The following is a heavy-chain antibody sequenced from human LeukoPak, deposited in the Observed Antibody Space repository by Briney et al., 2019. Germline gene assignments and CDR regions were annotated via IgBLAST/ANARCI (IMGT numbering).Heavy chain of an antibody. Sequence: ASVKVSCKASGYTFINYDIRWVRQAPGQGLEWMGWISAYNGNTNYAQKLQGRVTMTTDTSTSTAYMELRSLRSDDTAVYYCARDGLLRWYLNYYYYGMDVWGQGTTVTVSS. CDR1: GYTFINYD. CDR2: ISAYNGNT. J-gene: IGHJ6*02. CDR3: ARDGLLRWYLNYYYYGMDV. V-gene: IGHV1-18*01. D-gene: IGHD4-23*01.